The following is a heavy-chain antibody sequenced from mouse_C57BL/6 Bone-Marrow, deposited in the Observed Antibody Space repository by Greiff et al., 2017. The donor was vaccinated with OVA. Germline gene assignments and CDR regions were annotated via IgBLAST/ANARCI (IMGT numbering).Heavy chain of an antibody. J-gene: IGHJ4*01. CDR2: IWSGGST. V-gene: IGHV2-4*01. D-gene: IGHD2-4*01. CDR1: GFSFTSYG. Sequence: VQLQQSGPGLVQPSQSLSITCTVSGFSFTSYGVHWVRQPPGQGLEWLGVIWSGGSTDYNAAFISRLSISKDNSKSQVFFKMNSLQADDTAIYYCAKEDYDYDEGVDYWGQGTSVTVSS. CDR3: AKEDYDYDEGVDY.